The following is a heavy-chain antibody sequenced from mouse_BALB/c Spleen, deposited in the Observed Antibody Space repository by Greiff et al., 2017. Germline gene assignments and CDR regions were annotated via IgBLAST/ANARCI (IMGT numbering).Heavy chain of an antibody. CDR3: ARSGGYDGYYFDY. Sequence: EVQRVESGGGLVQPGGSRTLSCAASGFTFSSFGMHWVRQAPEKGLEWVAYISSGSSTIYYADTVKGRFTISRDNPKNTLFLQMTSLRSEDTAMYYCARSGGYDGYYFDYWGQGTTLTVSS. D-gene: IGHD2-2*01. J-gene: IGHJ2*01. CDR1: GFTFSSFG. V-gene: IGHV5-17*02. CDR2: ISSGSSTI.